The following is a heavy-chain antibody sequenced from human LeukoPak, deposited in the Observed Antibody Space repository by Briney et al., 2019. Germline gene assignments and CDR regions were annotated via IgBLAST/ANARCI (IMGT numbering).Heavy chain of an antibody. CDR3: ARDGRVMVRGVNNWFDP. V-gene: IGHV1-2*02. CDR1: GYTFTGYY. CDR2: INPNSGGT. J-gene: IGHJ5*02. D-gene: IGHD3-10*01. Sequence: ASVKVSCKASGYTFTGYYMHWVRQAPGQVLEWMGWINPNSGGTNYAQKFQGRVTMTRDTSISTAYMELSRLRSDDTAVYYCARDGRVMVRGVNNWFDPWGQGTLVTVSS.